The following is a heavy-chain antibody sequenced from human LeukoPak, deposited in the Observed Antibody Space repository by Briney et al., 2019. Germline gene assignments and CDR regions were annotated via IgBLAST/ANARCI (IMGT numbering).Heavy chain of an antibody. CDR1: GGSISSYY. CDR3: AGGSGSYYSRAGGDY. J-gene: IGHJ4*02. CDR2: IYYSRST. V-gene: IGHV4-59*01. Sequence: PSETLSLTCTVSGGSISSYYWSWIRQPPGKGPEWIGYIYYSRSTNYNPSLKSRVTMSVDTSKNQFSLKLSSVTAADTAVYYCAGGSGSYYSRAGGDYWGQGTLVTVSS. D-gene: IGHD3-10*01.